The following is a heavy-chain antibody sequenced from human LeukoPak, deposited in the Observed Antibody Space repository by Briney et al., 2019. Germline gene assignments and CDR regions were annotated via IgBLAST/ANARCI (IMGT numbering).Heavy chain of an antibody. CDR1: GFTFSSYS. V-gene: IGHV3-21*01. CDR3: VRGGWHPYFFDY. Sequence: PGGSLRLSCAASGFTFSSYSMNWVRQAPGKGLEWVSSISSSSYIYYADSVKGRFTISRDNAKNSLYLQMDGLRAEDTAVYYCVRGGWHPYFFDYWGRGTLVTVSS. D-gene: IGHD6-19*01. J-gene: IGHJ4*02. CDR2: ISSSSYI.